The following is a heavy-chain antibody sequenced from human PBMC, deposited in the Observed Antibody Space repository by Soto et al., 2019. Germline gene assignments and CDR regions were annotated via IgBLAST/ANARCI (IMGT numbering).Heavy chain of an antibody. CDR2: IYHSGST. CDR3: VRESVAPGPKYLDT. D-gene: IGHD6-6*01. Sequence: PSETLSLTCSVSGGTITSGRSSWNWIRQSPGKGLEWIAYIYHSGSTYYNPSLKSRVAISVDRSENQFSLKLTSVTAADTAVYYCVRESVAPGPKYLDTWRPGTLVTVSS. CDR1: GGTITSGRSS. J-gene: IGHJ4*02. V-gene: IGHV4-30-2*06.